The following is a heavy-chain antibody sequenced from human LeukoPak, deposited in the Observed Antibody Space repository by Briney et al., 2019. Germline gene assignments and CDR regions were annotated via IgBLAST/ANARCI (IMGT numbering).Heavy chain of an antibody. Sequence: PSETLSLTCAVYGGSFSGYYWSWIRQPPGKGLEWIGEINRSGSTNYNPSLKSRVTISVDTSKNQFSLKLSSVTAADTAVYYCARRSSLSGSYRYYYYYGMDVWGQGTTVTVSS. D-gene: IGHD1-26*01. V-gene: IGHV4-34*01. CDR3: ARRSSLSGSYRYYYYYGMDV. J-gene: IGHJ6*02. CDR2: INRSGST. CDR1: GGSFSGYY.